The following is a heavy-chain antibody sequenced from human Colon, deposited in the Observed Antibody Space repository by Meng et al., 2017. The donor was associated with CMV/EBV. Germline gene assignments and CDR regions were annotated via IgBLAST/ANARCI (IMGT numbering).Heavy chain of an antibody. CDR1: GYTFASYG. D-gene: IGHD5-18*01. CDR2: IGAYNGNT. J-gene: IGHJ4*02. V-gene: IGHV1-18*01. CDR3: ARGNVDTAMVSDY. Sequence: KASGYTFASYGISWMRQAPGQGLEWMGWIGAYNGNTNYAQKFQGRVTMTTDTSTSTAYMELRSLRSDDTAVYYCARGNVDTAMVSDYWGQGTLVTVSS.